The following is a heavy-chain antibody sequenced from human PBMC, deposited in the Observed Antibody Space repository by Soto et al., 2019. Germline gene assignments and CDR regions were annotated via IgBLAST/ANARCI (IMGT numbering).Heavy chain of an antibody. CDR2: ISLGDSYK. J-gene: IGHJ4*02. CDR3: VRESRTDEDGYDARGYYFDY. Sequence: QVQLVESGGGLVKPGGSLRLACAASGFTFSDYFMSWVRQAPGKGLEWISFISLGDSYKKMADSVKGRFTIPRDNANNSLYLEMSSLRAEDTAVYYCVRESRTDEDGYDARGYYFDYWGQGTLVTVSS. V-gene: IGHV3-11*06. D-gene: IGHD5-12*01. CDR1: GFTFSDYF.